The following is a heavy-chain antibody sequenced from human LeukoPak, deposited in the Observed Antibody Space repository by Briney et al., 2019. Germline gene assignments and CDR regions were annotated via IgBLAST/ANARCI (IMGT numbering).Heavy chain of an antibody. D-gene: IGHD6-13*01. CDR2: ISYDGSNK. CDR1: GFTVSSNY. V-gene: IGHV3-30-3*01. CDR3: ARGRGIAAAGNY. J-gene: IGHJ4*02. Sequence: GGSLRLSCAASGFTVSSNYMSWVRQAPGKGLEWVAVISYDGSNKYYADSVKGRFTISRDNSKNTLYLQMNSLRAEDTAVYYCARGRGIAAAGNYWGQGTLVTVSS.